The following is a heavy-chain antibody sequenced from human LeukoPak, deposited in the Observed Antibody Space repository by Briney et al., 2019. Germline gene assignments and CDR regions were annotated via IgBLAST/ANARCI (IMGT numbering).Heavy chain of an antibody. CDR1: GFTFSSYW. Sequence: GGSLRLFCAASGFTFSSYWMSWVRQAPGKGLEWVANIKQDGSEKYYVDSVKGRFTISRDNAKNSLYLQMNSLRAEDTAVYYCARVGPLRWELRRGDAFDIWGQGTMVTVSS. D-gene: IGHD1-26*01. J-gene: IGHJ3*02. CDR3: ARVGPLRWELRRGDAFDI. CDR2: IKQDGSEK. V-gene: IGHV3-7*01.